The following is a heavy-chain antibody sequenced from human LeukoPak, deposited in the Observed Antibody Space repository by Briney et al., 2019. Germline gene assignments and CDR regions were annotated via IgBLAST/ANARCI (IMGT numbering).Heavy chain of an antibody. CDR1: GLTFSTYG. J-gene: IGHJ4*02. Sequence: PGGSLRLSCAASGLTFSTYGMIWVRQAPAKGLEWVSAISSNGDTTYYADSVKGRFTISRDNSKNTLYLQMNSLRAEDTAVYYCAKDLSKGLLYRRGMYYFDYWGQGTLVTVSS. V-gene: IGHV3-23*01. D-gene: IGHD3-10*01. CDR3: AKDLSKGLLYRRGMYYFDY. CDR2: ISSNGDTT.